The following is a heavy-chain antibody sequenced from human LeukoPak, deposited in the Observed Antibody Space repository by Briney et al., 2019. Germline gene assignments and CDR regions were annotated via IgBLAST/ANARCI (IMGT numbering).Heavy chain of an antibody. CDR1: GFTFSDYY. CDR3: ARDYQGSGSNPFFDM. J-gene: IGHJ3*02. Sequence: GGSLRLSCAASGFTFSDYYVSWIRQAPGKGLEWVSYISSSSSYTNYADSVKGRFTISRDNAKNSLYLQMNSLRAEDTAMYYCARDYQGSGSNPFFDMWGQGTMVAVSS. CDR2: ISSSSSYT. D-gene: IGHD3-10*01. V-gene: IGHV3-11*05.